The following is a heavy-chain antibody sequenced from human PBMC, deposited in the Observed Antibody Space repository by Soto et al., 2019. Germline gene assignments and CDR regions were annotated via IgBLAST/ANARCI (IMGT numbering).Heavy chain of an antibody. D-gene: IGHD1-26*01. CDR1: GYSFTNSG. Sequence: QVQLVQSGAEVKKPGASVKVSCKASGYSFTNSGISWVRQAPGQGLEWMGWISGYNGNTNYAQKLQXXVXMXXDTSTSTAYMELRSLRSDDTAVYYCARDSGSNSNYWGQGTLVTVSS. CDR2: ISGYNGNT. CDR3: ARDSGSNSNY. J-gene: IGHJ4*02. V-gene: IGHV1-18*01.